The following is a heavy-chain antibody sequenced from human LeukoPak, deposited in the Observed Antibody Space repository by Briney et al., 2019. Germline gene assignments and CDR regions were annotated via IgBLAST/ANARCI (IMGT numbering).Heavy chain of an antibody. CDR3: ARGIAVAGDAFDI. V-gene: IGHV3-53*01. CDR2: IYSIGST. CDR1: GFNVSSSF. J-gene: IGHJ3*02. D-gene: IGHD6-19*01. Sequence: GGSLRLSCAASGFNVSSSFMSWVRQAPGKGLEWVSVIYSIGSTFYADSVKGRFTISRDNSKNTLYLQMNSLRAEDTAVYYCARGIAVAGDAFDIWGQGTMVTVSS.